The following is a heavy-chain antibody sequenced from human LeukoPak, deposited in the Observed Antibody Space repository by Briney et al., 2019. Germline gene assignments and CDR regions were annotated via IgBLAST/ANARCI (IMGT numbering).Heavy chain of an antibody. V-gene: IGHV3-7*01. CDR3: ARKNTIFRVT. J-gene: IGHJ5*02. CDR2: IKQDGSEK. Sequence: GGSLRLSCAASGFTFSSFWMGWVRQAPGKGREWVANIKQDGSEKYYVDSVKGRFTISRDNANNSLYLQMNSLRAEDTAVYYCARKNTIFRVTWGQGTLVTVSS. D-gene: IGHD3-3*01. CDR1: GFTFSSFW.